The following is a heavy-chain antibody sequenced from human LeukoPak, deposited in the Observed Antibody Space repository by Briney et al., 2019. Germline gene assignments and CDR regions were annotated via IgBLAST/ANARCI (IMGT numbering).Heavy chain of an antibody. CDR3: ARVRLVGYDILTGYYSFDY. V-gene: IGHV4-61*01. Sequence: PSETLSLTCTVSGGPINGGTYSWSWIRQPPGKGLEWIGYIYYSGNTNYNPSLKSRATISVDTSKNQFSLKLSSVTAADTAVYYCARVRLVGYDILTGYYSFDYWGQGTLVTVSS. D-gene: IGHD3-9*01. J-gene: IGHJ4*02. CDR2: IYYSGNT. CDR1: GGPINGGTYS.